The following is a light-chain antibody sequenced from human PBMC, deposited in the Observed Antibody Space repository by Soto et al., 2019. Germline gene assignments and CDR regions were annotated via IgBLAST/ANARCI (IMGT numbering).Light chain of an antibody. V-gene: IGLV2-14*03. CDR2: DVN. Sequence: SALTQPASVSGSLGQSITISCTGTSRDVGNYNYVSWYQHHTGRAPKLVIYDVNNRPAGISNRFSGSKSDNTASLIIFGLQAEDEADYYCSSYTSSSNLIFGGGTKLTVL. CDR1: SRDVGNYNY. CDR3: SSYTSSSNLI. J-gene: IGLJ2*01.